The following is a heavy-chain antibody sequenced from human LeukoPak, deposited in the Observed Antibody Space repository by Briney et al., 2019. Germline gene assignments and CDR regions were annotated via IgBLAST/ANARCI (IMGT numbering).Heavy chain of an antibody. V-gene: IGHV4-34*01. Sequence: SETLSLTCAVYGGSFSGYYWSWIRQPPGKGLEWIGEINHSGSTNYNPSLKSRVTISVDTSKNQFSLKLSSVTAADTAVYYCARGSMEAFDIWGQGTMATVSS. CDR3: ARGSMEAFDI. D-gene: IGHD1-1*01. CDR2: INHSGST. J-gene: IGHJ3*02. CDR1: GGSFSGYY.